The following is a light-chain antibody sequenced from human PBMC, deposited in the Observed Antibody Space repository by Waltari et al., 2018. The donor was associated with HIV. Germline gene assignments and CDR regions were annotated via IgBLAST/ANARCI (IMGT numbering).Light chain of an antibody. CDR1: TSDVGGYNS. Sequence: QSALTQPASVSGSPGQSITISCTGTTSDVGGYNSVSWYQQHPAKAPQLVILEVSSRPSGVSNRFSGSKSGNTASLTISGLQAEDEAYYYCSSYTSSDTVVFGGGTKVTVL. J-gene: IGLJ2*01. V-gene: IGLV2-14*03. CDR2: EVS. CDR3: SSYTSSDTVV.